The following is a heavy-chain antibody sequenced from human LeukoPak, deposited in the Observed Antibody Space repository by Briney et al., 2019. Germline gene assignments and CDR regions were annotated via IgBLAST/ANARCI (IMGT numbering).Heavy chain of an antibody. CDR2: IYYSGST. CDR1: GGSISSGGYY. Sequence: SETLSLTCTVSGGSISSGGYYWSWIRQHPGKGPEWIGYIYYSGSTYYNPSLESRVTISVDTSKNQFSLKLSSVTAADTAVYYCARDRQFPSYYYGSGSYYNWFDPWGQGTLVTVSS. J-gene: IGHJ5*02. D-gene: IGHD3-10*01. V-gene: IGHV4-31*03. CDR3: ARDRQFPSYYYGSGSYYNWFDP.